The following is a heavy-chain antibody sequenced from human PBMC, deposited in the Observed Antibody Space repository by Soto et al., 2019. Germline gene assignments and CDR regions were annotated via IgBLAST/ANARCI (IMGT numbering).Heavy chain of an antibody. Sequence: GGSLRLSCAASGFICSSYDMSWVRQAPGKGLEWVSTILVGGSTHYPDSVKGRFTISRDNSKNTVFLQMNSLTAGDTAVYYCAKATATGGGAFDICGQGTMVTVSS. CDR2: ILVGGST. J-gene: IGHJ3*02. CDR1: GFICSSYD. V-gene: IGHV3-23*01. CDR3: AKATATGGGAFDI. D-gene: IGHD2-8*02.